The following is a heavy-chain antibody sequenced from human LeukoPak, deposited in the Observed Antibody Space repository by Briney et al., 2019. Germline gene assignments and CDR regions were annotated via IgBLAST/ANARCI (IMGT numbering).Heavy chain of an antibody. D-gene: IGHD3-22*01. J-gene: IGHJ4*02. CDR3: ARGSSGTTKRYYFDN. V-gene: IGHV3-23*01. CDR2: LRGNGDT. CDR1: GFIFSSYA. Sequence: GGSLTLSCAASGFIFSSYAMSWVRETPARGLEWVSSLRGNGDTFYADSVKGRFTLSRDDSRNTVYLQLNNLRVEDTAVYYCARGSSGTTKRYYFDNWGQGALVTVSS.